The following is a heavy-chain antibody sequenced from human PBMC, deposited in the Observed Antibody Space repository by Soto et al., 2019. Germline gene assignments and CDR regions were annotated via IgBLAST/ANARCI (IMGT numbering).Heavy chain of an antibody. Sequence: GGSLRLSCAASGFTFSDYYTSWIRQAPGKGLEWVSYISSSGSTIYYADSVKGRFTISRDNAKNSLYLQMNSLRAEDTAVYYCARDGVVALLVADYYMDVWGKGTTVTVSS. CDR2: ISSSGSTI. J-gene: IGHJ6*03. CDR3: ARDGVVALLVADYYMDV. CDR1: GFTFSDYY. D-gene: IGHD2-15*01. V-gene: IGHV3-11*01.